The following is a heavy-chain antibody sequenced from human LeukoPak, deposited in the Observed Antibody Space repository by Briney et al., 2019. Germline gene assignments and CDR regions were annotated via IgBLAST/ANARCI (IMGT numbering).Heavy chain of an antibody. V-gene: IGHV4-59*12. CDR2: IYYSGST. CDR1: GGSISSYY. J-gene: IGHJ4*02. CDR3: ARGSKQGDCHDY. D-gene: IGHD2-21*02. Sequence: PSESLSLTCTVSGGSISSYYWSWIRQPPGKGLEWIGYIYYSGSTNYNPSLKSRVTISVDTSKNQFSLKLSSVTAADTAVYYCARGSKQGDCHDYWGQGTLVTVSS.